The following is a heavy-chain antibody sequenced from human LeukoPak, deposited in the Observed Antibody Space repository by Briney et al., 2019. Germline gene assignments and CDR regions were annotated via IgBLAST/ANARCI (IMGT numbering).Heavy chain of an antibody. CDR2: ISYTSSCI. Sequence: KPGGSLRLSCAACGFTFSSYSMNWVRQAPGKGLEWVSSISYTSSCIYYADSVKGRFTISRDNAKNSLFLQMNSLRAEDTAVYYCAREGLYGDYAGHWGQGTLVTVSS. V-gene: IGHV3-21*01. CDR1: GFTFSSYS. CDR3: AREGLYGDYAGH. D-gene: IGHD4-17*01. J-gene: IGHJ4*02.